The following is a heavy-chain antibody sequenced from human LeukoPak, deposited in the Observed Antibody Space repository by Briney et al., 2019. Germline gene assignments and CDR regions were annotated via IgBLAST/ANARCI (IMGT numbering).Heavy chain of an antibody. CDR3: TTVLPYGDYGFY. CDR2: IKSKTDGGTT. CDR1: GFTFSNPW. D-gene: IGHD4-17*01. J-gene: IGHJ4*02. Sequence: PGGSLRLSCAASGFTFSNPWVSWVRQAPGEGREWVCRIKSKTDGGTTDYAAPVKGRFTISRDDSKNTLYLQMNSLKTEDTAVYYCTTVLPYGDYGFYWGQGTLVTVSS. V-gene: IGHV3-15*01.